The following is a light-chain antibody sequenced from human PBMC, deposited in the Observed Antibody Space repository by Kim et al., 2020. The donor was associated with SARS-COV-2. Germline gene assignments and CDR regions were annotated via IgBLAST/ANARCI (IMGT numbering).Light chain of an antibody. Sequence: RTTTHTRSSQTDYHSPKNKNYLARYQQKPGQPPKLRIYWASTRESGIPDRFSGRGSGTDFTLTISSLQAEDVAVYFCHKYATFPDTFGQGTKLEI. CDR3: HKYATFPDT. J-gene: IGKJ2*01. CDR2: WAS. V-gene: IGKV4-1*01. CDR1: QTDYHSPKNKNY.